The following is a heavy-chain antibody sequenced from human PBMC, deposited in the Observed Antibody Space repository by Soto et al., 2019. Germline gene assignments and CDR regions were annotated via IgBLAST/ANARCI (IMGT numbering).Heavy chain of an antibody. D-gene: IGHD2-2*01. CDR3: AKVVVPAAMVNYYYGMDV. Sequence: QVQLVESGGGVVQPGGSLRLSCAASGFTFSGYAMHWVRQPPGKGLEWVAVTSWDGNNKYYADSVKGRFTISRDNSKNTLNLQMNSLRAEDMADYYCAKVVVPAAMVNYYYGMDVWGQGTTVTVSS. CDR1: GFTFSGYA. V-gene: IGHV3-30*04. J-gene: IGHJ6*02. CDR2: TSWDGNNK.